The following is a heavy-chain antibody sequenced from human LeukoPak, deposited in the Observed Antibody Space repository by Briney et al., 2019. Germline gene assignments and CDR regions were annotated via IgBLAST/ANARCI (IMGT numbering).Heavy chain of an antibody. V-gene: IGHV3-20*04. Sequence: PGGSLRLSCAASGFTFSSYSMNWVRQAPGKGLEWVSGINFNSASTVYAESVRGRFTISRDNAKNSLYLQMTSLRVEDTALYYCERGVGFTGQNYHYYMNVWGEGTTVIVSS. J-gene: IGHJ6*03. CDR2: INFNSAST. D-gene: IGHD3-16*01. CDR3: ERGVGFTGQNYHYYMNV. CDR1: GFTFSSYS.